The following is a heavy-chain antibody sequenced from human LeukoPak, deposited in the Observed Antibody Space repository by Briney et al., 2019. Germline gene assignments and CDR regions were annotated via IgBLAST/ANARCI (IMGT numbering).Heavy chain of an antibody. Sequence: GGSLRLSCAASGFTFSSYSMNWVRQAPGKGPEWVSSISSSSSYIYYADSVKGRSTISRDNAKNSLYLQMNSLRAEDTAVYYCAREGTVVTYYFDYWGQGTLVTVSS. CDR1: GFTFSSYS. D-gene: IGHD4-23*01. V-gene: IGHV3-21*01. CDR2: ISSSSSYI. J-gene: IGHJ4*02. CDR3: AREGTVVTYYFDY.